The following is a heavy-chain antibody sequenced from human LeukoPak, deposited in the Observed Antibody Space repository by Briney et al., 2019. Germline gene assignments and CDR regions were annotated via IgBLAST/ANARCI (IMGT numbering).Heavy chain of an antibody. Sequence: ASVKVSCKVSGYTLTELSMHWVRQAPGKGLEWLGGFYPEDGETIYAQKFQGRVTMTEDTSTDTAYMELRSLRSEDTAVYYCATKQRSRYYYDSSGSQYFDYWGQGTLVTVSS. CDR1: GYTLTELS. CDR2: FYPEDGET. V-gene: IGHV1-24*01. J-gene: IGHJ4*02. D-gene: IGHD3-22*01. CDR3: ATKQRSRYYYDSSGSQYFDY.